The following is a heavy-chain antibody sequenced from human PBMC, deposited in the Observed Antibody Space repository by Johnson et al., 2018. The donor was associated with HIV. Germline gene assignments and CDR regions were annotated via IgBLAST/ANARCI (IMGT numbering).Heavy chain of an antibody. J-gene: IGHJ3*02. CDR3: AKGLAVSPWADAFDI. Sequence: VQLVESGGGLVQPGGSLRLSCAASGFTFSSYWMSWVRQAPGKGLEWVANIKQDGSEKYYVDSVKGRFTISRDNSKNTLYLQMNSLRAEDTGVYYCAKGLAVSPWADAFDIWGQGTMVTVSS. CDR1: GFTFSSYW. D-gene: IGHD6-19*01. V-gene: IGHV3-7*01. CDR2: IKQDGSEK.